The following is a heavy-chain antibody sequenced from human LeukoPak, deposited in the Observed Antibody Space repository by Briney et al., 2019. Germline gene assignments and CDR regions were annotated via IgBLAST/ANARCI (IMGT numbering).Heavy chain of an antibody. CDR3: ARLSVTIFGPNWFDP. CDR1: GYTFTSYG. CDR2: NSAYNGNT. Sequence: ASVKVSCKASGYTFTSYGISWVRQAPGQGLEWMGWNSAYNGNTNYAQKLQGRVTMTTDTSTSTAYMELRSLRSDDTAVYYCARLSVTIFGPNWFDPWGQGNLVTVSS. D-gene: IGHD3-3*01. J-gene: IGHJ5*02. V-gene: IGHV1-18*01.